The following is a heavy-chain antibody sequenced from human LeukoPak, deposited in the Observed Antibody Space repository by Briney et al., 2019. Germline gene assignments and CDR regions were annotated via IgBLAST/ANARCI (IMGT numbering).Heavy chain of an antibody. CDR3: AKGHPENQWLAYFDY. Sequence: PGGSLRLSCAASGFTFSSYAMSWVRQAPGKGLEWVSAISGSGGSTYYADSVKGRFTISRDNSKNTLYLQMNSLRAEDTAVYCCAKGHPENQWLAYFDYWGQGTLVTVSS. CDR1: GFTFSSYA. V-gene: IGHV3-23*01. J-gene: IGHJ4*02. D-gene: IGHD6-19*01. CDR2: ISGSGGST.